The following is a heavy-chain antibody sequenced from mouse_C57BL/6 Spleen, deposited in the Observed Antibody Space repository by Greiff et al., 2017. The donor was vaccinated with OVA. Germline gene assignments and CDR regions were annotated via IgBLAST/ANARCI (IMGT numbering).Heavy chain of an antibody. J-gene: IGHJ2*01. V-gene: IGHV1-64*01. CDR3: ARSGIYYGNQYYFDD. CDR1: GYTFTSYW. D-gene: IGHD2-1*01. Sequence: QVQLKQPGAELVKPGASVKLSCKASGYTFTSYWMHWVKQRPGQGLEWIGMIHPNSGSTNYNEKFKSKATLTVDKSSSTAYRQLSSLTSEDSAVYYGARSGIYYGNQYYFDDWGQGTTLTVSS. CDR2: IHPNSGST.